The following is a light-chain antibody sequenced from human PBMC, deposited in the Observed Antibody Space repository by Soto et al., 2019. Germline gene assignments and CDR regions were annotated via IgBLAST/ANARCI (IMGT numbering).Light chain of an antibody. CDR1: SSDVGGYNY. V-gene: IGLV2-14*01. CDR3: SSYTSSSTPSV. CDR2: EVS. J-gene: IGLJ1*01. Sequence: QSALTQPASVSGSPGQSITISCTGTSSDVGGYNYVSWYQQHPGKAPKLMIYEVSNRPSGVSNRFSGSKSGNTASLTISGLQADDEADYYCSSYTSSSTPSVFGTGTKATVL.